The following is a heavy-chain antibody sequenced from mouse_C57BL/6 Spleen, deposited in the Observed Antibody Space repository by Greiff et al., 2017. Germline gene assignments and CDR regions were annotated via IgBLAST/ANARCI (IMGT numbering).Heavy chain of an antibody. CDR2: ISSGSSTI. CDR3: ARPMRTDAMDD. V-gene: IGHV5-17*01. D-gene: IGHD6-5*01. CDR1: GFTFSDYG. Sequence: DVMLVESGGGLVKPGGSLKLSCAASGFTFSDYGMHWVRQAPEKGLEWVAYISSGSSTIYYADTVKGRFTISRDNAKNTLFLQMTSLRSEDTAMYYCARPMRTDAMDDWGQGTSVTVSS. J-gene: IGHJ4*01.